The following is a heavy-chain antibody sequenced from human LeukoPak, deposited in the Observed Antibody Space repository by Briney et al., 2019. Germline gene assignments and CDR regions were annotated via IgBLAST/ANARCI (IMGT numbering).Heavy chain of an antibody. Sequence: GGSLRLSCAASGFTFSSYAMHWVRQAPGKGLEWVAIISYDESNKYYADSVKGRFTISRDNSKNTLFLQMNSLRAEDTAVYYCARDRSANSRAYYFDYWGQGTLVTVFS. V-gene: IGHV3-30-3*01. CDR3: ARDRSANSRAYYFDY. D-gene: IGHD4/OR15-4a*01. J-gene: IGHJ4*02. CDR1: GFTFSSYA. CDR2: ISYDESNK.